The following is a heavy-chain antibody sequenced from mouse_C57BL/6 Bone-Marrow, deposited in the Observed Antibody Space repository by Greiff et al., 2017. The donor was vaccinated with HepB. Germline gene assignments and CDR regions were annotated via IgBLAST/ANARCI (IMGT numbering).Heavy chain of an antibody. CDR2: IYPGSGNT. Sequence: VQLKESGAELVRPGASVKLSCKASGYTFTDYYINWVKQRPGQGLEWIARIYPGSGNTYYNEKFKGKATLTAEKSSSTAYMQLSSLTSEDSAVYFCARDGYPFDYWGQGTTLTVSS. D-gene: IGHD2-3*01. V-gene: IGHV1-76*01. CDR1: GYTFTDYY. CDR3: ARDGYPFDY. J-gene: IGHJ2*01.